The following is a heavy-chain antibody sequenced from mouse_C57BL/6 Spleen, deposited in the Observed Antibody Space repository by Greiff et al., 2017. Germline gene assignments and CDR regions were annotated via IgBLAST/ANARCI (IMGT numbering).Heavy chain of an antibody. CDR1: GFTFSDAW. CDR3: TRGLCSSYDWYFDV. D-gene: IGHD1-1*01. V-gene: IGHV6-6*01. J-gene: IGHJ1*03. Sequence: EVNLVESGGGLVQPGGSMKLSCAASGFTFSDAWMDWVRPSPEKGLEWVAEIRNKANNHATYYAESVKGRFTISRDDSKSSVSLQMNSLRAEDTGIYYCTRGLCSSYDWYFDVWGTGTTVTVSS. CDR2: IRNKANNHAT.